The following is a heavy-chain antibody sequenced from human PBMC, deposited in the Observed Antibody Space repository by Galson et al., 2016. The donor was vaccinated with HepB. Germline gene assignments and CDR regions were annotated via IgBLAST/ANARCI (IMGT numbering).Heavy chain of an antibody. CDR2: IIPMFGRT. CDR1: GGTFSYYA. V-gene: IGHV1-69*04. D-gene: IGHD3-22*01. J-gene: IGHJ5*01. Sequence: SVKVSCKASGGTFSYYAISWVRQAPGQGLEWIGRIIPMFGRTNYTQKFHHRVTITADRSTTTVYMELNSLTSEDTAVYFFATYGGDTTAYHVGPLASWCQGTLVAVSS. CDR3: ATYGGDTTAYHVGPLAS.